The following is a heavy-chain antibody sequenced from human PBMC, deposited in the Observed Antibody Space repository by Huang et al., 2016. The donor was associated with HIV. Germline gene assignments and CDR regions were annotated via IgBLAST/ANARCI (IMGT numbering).Heavy chain of an antibody. CDR2: SDTSGST. CDR3: ASIAAPRGMDV. J-gene: IGHJ6*02. D-gene: IGHD6-13*01. Sequence: QVQLQESGPGLVKPSETLSLTCTVSGGSISSYYWSWIRQPAGKGLEWIGRSDTSGSTNYNPALKSRVTMAVDTAKNQFSRKLSSVTAADTAVYYCASIAAPRGMDVWGQGTTVTVSS. V-gene: IGHV4-4*07. CDR1: GGSISSYY.